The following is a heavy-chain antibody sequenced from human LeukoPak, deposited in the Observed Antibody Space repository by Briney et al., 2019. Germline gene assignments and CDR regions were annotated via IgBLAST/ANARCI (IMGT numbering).Heavy chain of an antibody. CDR2: INPKSGGT. D-gene: IGHD3-22*01. CDR3: ARDLAAITTGSHNWFDP. Sequence: ASVEVSCKASGYTFTGYYMHWVRQAPGQGLEWMGWINPKSGGTNYAKKFQGRVTMTRDTSISTAFMELSRLTSDDTAAYYCARDLAAITTGSHNWFDPWGQGTLVTVSS. J-gene: IGHJ5*02. V-gene: IGHV1-2*02. CDR1: GYTFTGYY.